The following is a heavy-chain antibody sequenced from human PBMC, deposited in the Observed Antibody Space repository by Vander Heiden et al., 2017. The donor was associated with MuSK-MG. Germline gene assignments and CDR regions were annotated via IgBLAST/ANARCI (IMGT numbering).Heavy chain of an antibody. Sequence: QVQLQESGPGLVTPSETLSLTCTVSGAPISGYYWSWIRQPAGEGLEWIGRIYTSTNYNPSLESRVTMSVDTSKNQFSLKLSYVTAADTAIYYCARDRCGSTTCYNRYFDLWGRGTLITVSS. D-gene: IGHD2-2*02. CDR3: ARDRCGSTTCYNRYFDL. J-gene: IGHJ2*01. CDR2: IYTST. V-gene: IGHV4-4*07. CDR1: GAPISGYY.